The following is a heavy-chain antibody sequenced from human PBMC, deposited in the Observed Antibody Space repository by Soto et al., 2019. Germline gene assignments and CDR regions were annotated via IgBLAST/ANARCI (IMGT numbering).Heavy chain of an antibody. CDR1: GFSFSDHG. J-gene: IGHJ6*03. D-gene: IGHD2-2*01. V-gene: IGHV3-33*01. Sequence: QVQLVESGGGVVQPGRSLTLSCATSGFSFSDHGMHWVRRAPGKGLEWVAVIWYDEVNRYYADSVKGRFTISRDNSKNTLYLQMNSLRAEDTAVYYCARRKKEVVVVPNFNLHYFYYYMDVWGKGTTVTVSS. CDR2: IWYDEVNR. CDR3: ARRKKEVVVVPNFNLHYFYYYMDV.